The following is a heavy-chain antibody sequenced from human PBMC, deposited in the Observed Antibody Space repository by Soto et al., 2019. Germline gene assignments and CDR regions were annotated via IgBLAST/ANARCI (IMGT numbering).Heavy chain of an antibody. V-gene: IGHV3-30*14. Sequence: QVQLVESGGGVVQPGRSLRLSCIASGFTFSTYVMHWVRQAPGEGLEWVAGISVDGGSTHYTDSVKGRFTISRDNAKNTVYLQTDSLTVEETTVYYFAREDASSGDAGTVKHWGQGTLVTVPS. CDR2: ISVDGGST. J-gene: IGHJ1*01. CDR1: GFTFSTYV. D-gene: IGHD3-22*01. CDR3: AREDASSGDAGTVKH.